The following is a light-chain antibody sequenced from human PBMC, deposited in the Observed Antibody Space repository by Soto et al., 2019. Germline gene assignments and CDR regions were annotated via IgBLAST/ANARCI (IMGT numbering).Light chain of an antibody. CDR3: QQRSNWPPIT. Sequence: IVLTQSPVTLSLSPGERATLSCRASQSVSSYLAWYQQKPGQAPRLLIYDASNRATGIPARFSGSGSGTDFTLTISSLEHEDFAVYYCQQRSNWPPITFGQGTRLEIK. CDR1: QSVSSY. V-gene: IGKV3-11*01. J-gene: IGKJ5*01. CDR2: DAS.